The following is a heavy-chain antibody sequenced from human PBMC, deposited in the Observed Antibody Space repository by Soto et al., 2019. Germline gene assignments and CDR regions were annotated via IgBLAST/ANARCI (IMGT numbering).Heavy chain of an antibody. CDR1: GFTFSNYV. V-gene: IGHV3-30*18. D-gene: IGHD6-19*01. CDR3: AKRIAVAGIYYYGIDL. J-gene: IGHJ6*02. CDR2: ISYDGSNK. Sequence: QVQLVESGGGVVQPGRSLRLSCAASGFTFSNYVMHWVRQAPGKGLEWVAVISYDGSNKYYADSVKGRFTISRDNSKNTLYLQMSSLRPEDTAICYCAKRIAVAGIYYYGIDLWGQGTTVTVS.